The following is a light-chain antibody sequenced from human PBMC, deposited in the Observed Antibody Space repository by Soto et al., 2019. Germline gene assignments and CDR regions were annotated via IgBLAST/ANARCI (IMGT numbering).Light chain of an antibody. CDR1: QSVSSNS. V-gene: IGKV3-20*01. J-gene: IGKJ1*01. Sequence: EVVLTQSPGTLSLSPWERAALSCRASQSVSSNSLAWYQQKRGQAPRLLIHGASSRATGIPDRFSGSGSGTDFTLTISRLEPEDFAVYYCQQYGSSPRTFGQGTKVDIK. CDR3: QQYGSSPRT. CDR2: GAS.